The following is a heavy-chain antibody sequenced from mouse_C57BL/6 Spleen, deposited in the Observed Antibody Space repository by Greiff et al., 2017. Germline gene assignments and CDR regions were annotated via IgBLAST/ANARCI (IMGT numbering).Heavy chain of an antibody. CDR1: GYTFTSYW. D-gene: IGHD2-5*01. Sequence: QVQLQQSGAELVRPGTSVKLSCKASGYTFTSYWMHWVKQRPGQGLEWIGVIDPSDSYTNYNQKFKGKATLTVDTSSSTAYMQLSSLTSEDSAVYYCARGRNSNAFAYWGQGTLVTVSA. CDR3: ARGRNSNAFAY. J-gene: IGHJ3*01. CDR2: IDPSDSYT. V-gene: IGHV1-59*01.